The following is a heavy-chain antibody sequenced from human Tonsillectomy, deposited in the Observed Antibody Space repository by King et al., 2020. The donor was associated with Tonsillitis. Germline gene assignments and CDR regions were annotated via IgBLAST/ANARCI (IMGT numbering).Heavy chain of an antibody. D-gene: IGHD1-26*01. J-gene: IGHJ4*02. CDR3: ARSELLGTTTFDY. CDR1: GGSISSDY. Sequence: VQLQESGPGLVKPSETLSLTCTVSGGSISSDYLSWIRLTPWGGLVWIGYIYYSGNTKYNPSLKSRVTISADSSKNQFSLKLSSVTAADTAVYYCARSELLGTTTFDYWGQGTLVTVSS. CDR2: IYYSGNT. V-gene: IGHV4-59*13.